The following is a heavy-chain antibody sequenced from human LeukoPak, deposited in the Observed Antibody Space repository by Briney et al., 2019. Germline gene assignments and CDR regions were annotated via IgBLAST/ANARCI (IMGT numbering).Heavy chain of an antibody. CDR1: GGSISSSNW. CDR3: ASWGGYCSSTSCYQYNWFDP. V-gene: IGHV4-4*02. Sequence: PSETLSLTCAVSGGSISSSNWWSWVRQPPGKGLEWIGEIYHGGSTNYNPSLKSRVTISVDKSKNQFSLKLSSVTAADTAVYYCASWGGYCSSTSCYQYNWFDPWGQGTLVTVSS. J-gene: IGHJ5*02. CDR2: IYHGGST. D-gene: IGHD2-2*01.